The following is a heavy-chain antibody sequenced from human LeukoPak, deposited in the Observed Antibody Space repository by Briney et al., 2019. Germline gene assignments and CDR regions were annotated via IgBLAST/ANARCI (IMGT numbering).Heavy chain of an antibody. D-gene: IGHD5-24*01. CDR1: GFTFSDYA. Sequence: GGSLRLSCSASGFTFSDYAMHWVRQAPGRGLGYVSEISSNGGSTYYADSVKGRFTISRDNSKNTLYLQMSSLRAEDTAVYYCVEDSEMATINAFDIWGQGTMVTVSS. CDR2: ISSNGGST. J-gene: IGHJ3*02. V-gene: IGHV3-64D*06. CDR3: VEDSEMATINAFDI.